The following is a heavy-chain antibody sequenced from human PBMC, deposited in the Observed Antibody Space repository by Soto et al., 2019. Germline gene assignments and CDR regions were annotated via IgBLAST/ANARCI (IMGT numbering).Heavy chain of an antibody. CDR1: GGTFSSYA. CDR2: IIPIFGTA. J-gene: IGHJ6*02. V-gene: IGHV1-69*01. Sequence: QVQLVQSGAEVKKPGSSVKVSCKASGGTFSSYAISWVRQAPGQGLEWMGGIIPIFGTANYAQKFQGRVTITADESTSTAYMELSSPRSEDTAVYYCARRAAADHYYYYGMDVWGQGTTVTVSS. CDR3: ARRAAADHYYYYGMDV. D-gene: IGHD6-13*01.